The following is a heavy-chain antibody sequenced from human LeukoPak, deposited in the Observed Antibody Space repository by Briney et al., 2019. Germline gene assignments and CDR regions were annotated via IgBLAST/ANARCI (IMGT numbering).Heavy chain of an antibody. CDR1: GFTFSSYW. CDR2: INSEGSST. V-gene: IGHV3-74*01. J-gene: IGHJ6*03. Sequence: GGSLRLSCAASGFTFSSYWIHWVRQAPGKGLVWVSRINSEGSSTSYADSVKGRFTISRDNAKNSLYLQMNSLRAEDTAVYYCARVGPWVNPDYYYYYMDVWGKGTTVTVSS. D-gene: IGHD1-14*01. CDR3: ARVGPWVNPDYYYYYMDV.